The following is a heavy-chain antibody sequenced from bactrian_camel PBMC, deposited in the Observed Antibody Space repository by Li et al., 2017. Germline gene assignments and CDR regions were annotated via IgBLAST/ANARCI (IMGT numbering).Heavy chain of an antibody. CDR1: GGTFSTSY. CDR3: SARGDSYGY. D-gene: IGHD4*01. CDR2: IYSDGTYK. J-gene: IGHJ4*01. V-gene: IGHV3-2*01. Sequence: QVQLVESGGGLVQPGGSLRLSCAASGGTFSTSYMSWVRQAPGKGLEWVTSIYSDGTYKYYADSVKGRFTISRDNAKNTVYLQMNSLKSEDTALYYCSARGDSYGYWGQGTQVTVS.